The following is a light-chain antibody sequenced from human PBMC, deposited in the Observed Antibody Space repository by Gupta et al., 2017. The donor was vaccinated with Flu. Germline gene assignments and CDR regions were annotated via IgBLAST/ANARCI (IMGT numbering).Light chain of an antibody. CDR2: DDD. V-gene: IGLV6-57*01. CDR1: SGTIGNNY. CDR3: QSYDSYRQV. J-gene: IGLJ2*01. Sequence: TVTISGTRSSGTIGNNYVQWYQQRPGSPPTTVIYDDDQRPSGVPDRFSGSIDRSSNSASLTISGLKTEDEADYYCQSYDSYRQVFGGGTKVTVL.